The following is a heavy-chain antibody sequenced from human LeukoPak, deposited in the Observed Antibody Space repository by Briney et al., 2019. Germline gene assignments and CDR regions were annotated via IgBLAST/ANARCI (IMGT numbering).Heavy chain of an antibody. J-gene: IGHJ6*02. D-gene: IGHD3-10*01. CDR2: IIPILGIA. Sequence: SVKVSCKASGGTFSSYAISWVRQAPGQGLEWMGRIIPILGIASYAQKFQGRVTITADKSTSTAYMELSSLRSEDTAVYYCARVRVGYGSGSYYNDYYYYGMDVWGQGTTVTVSS. V-gene: IGHV1-69*04. CDR3: ARVRVGYGSGSYYNDYYYYGMDV. CDR1: GGTFSSYA.